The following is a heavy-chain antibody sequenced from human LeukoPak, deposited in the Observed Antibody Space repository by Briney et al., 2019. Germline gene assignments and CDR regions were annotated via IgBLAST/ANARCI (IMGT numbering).Heavy chain of an antibody. J-gene: IGHJ3*01. CDR2: ISYSGANS. CDR1: GFTVSSNY. CDR3: ARDMQLST. Sequence: GGSLRLSCAASGFTVSSNYMSWVRQAPGEGLEWVSLISYSGANSYYTDSVRGRFTISRDNSKDTLFLQMNSLRAEDTAIYYCARDMQLSTWGLGTMVTASS. V-gene: IGHV3-53*01. D-gene: IGHD3-16*02.